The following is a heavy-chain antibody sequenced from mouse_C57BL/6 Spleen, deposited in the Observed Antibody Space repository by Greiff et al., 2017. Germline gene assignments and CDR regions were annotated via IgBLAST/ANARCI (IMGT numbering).Heavy chain of an antibody. Sequence: EVQLQQSGPELVKPGASVKMSCKASGYTFTDYNMHWVKQSHGKSLEWIGYINPNNGGTSYNQKFKGKATLTVNKSSSTAYMELRRLTSEESAVYYCARGVVARAMDYWCQGTSVTVSS. CDR1: GYTFTDYN. CDR3: ARGVVARAMDY. CDR2: INPNNGGT. J-gene: IGHJ4*01. V-gene: IGHV1-22*01. D-gene: IGHD1-1*01.